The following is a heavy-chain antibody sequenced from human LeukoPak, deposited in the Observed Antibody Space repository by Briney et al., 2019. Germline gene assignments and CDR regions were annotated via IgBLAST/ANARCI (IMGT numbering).Heavy chain of an antibody. CDR3: ARGPPNWGYDY. CDR2: MSPNSGGT. Sequence: VASVKVSCKASGYTFTSYDFNWVRQATGQRPEWMGWMSPNSGGTGYAQKFQDRVTMTRNTSISTAYMELGSLRSDDTAVYYCARGPPNWGYDYWGPGTLVTVSS. D-gene: IGHD7-27*01. J-gene: IGHJ4*02. CDR1: GYTFTSYD. V-gene: IGHV1-8*01.